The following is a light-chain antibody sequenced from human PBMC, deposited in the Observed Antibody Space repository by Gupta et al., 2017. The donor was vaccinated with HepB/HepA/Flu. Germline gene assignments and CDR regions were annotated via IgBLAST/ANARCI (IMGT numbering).Light chain of an antibody. CDR1: QSIGNK. Sequence: EIVMTQSPATLSVSPGERATLSCRTSQSIGNKLEWYQQRPGQVPRLIIYDASKRAIGIPPRFNGSGYVXEFTLTXSYRQYEESAVYCGQQYNSLVTFGXGTKVEIK. V-gene: IGKV3-15*01. J-gene: IGKJ4*01. CDR2: DAS. CDR3: QQYNSLVT.